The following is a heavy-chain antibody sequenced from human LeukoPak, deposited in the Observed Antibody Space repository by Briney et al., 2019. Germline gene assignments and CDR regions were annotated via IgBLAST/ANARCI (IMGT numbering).Heavy chain of an antibody. V-gene: IGHV5-51*01. CDR1: GYSFTSYW. D-gene: IGHD2-2*02. Sequence: GESLKISCKGSGYSFTSYWIGWVRQMPGKGLEWMGIIYPGDSDTRYSPSFQGQVTISADKSISTAYLQWSSLKASDTAMYYCARHSYQYCGSTSCYSLLVDYWGQGTLVTVSS. CDR2: IYPGDSDT. J-gene: IGHJ4*02. CDR3: ARHSYQYCGSTSCYSLLVDY.